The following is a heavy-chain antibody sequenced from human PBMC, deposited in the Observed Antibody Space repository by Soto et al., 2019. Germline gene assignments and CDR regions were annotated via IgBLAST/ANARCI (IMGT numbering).Heavy chain of an antibody. V-gene: IGHV3-33*01. CDR3: ARDRVEMATIGTPPGH. J-gene: IGHJ4*02. CDR2: IWYDGSYK. CDR1: VFTFSIYG. D-gene: IGHD5-12*01. Sequence: GSLRLSCAASVFTFSIYGMQWVRQAPGKGLEWVALIWYDGSYKYYGDSVKGRFTISRDNSKNTLYLQMSSLRAEDTAVYYCARDRVEMATIGTPPGHWGQGTPVTVSS.